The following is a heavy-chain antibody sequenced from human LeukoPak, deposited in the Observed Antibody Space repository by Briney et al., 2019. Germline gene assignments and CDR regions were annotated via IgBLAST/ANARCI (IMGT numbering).Heavy chain of an antibody. CDR2: IYPSGST. J-gene: IGHJ6*03. D-gene: IGHD6-13*01. CDR1: GYSISSGYY. Sequence: SETLSLTCAVSGYSISSGYYWGWIRQPPGKRLEWIGSIYPSGSTYYNPSLKSRVTISVDTSKNQFSLKLSSVTAADTAVYYCAKHSSSWYEPSRDYYYYMDVWGKGTTVTVSS. CDR3: AKHSSSWYEPSRDYYYYMDV. V-gene: IGHV4-38-2*01.